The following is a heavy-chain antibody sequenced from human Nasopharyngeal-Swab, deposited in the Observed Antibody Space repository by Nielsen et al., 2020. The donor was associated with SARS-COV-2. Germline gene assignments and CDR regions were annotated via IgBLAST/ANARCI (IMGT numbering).Heavy chain of an antibody. CDR1: GSRFTSYW. D-gene: IGHD3-10*01. CDR2: IDPSDSYT. V-gene: IGHV5-10-1*01. J-gene: IGHJ6*02. Sequence: GGSLRLSCKASGSRFTSYWISWVRQLPGKGLEWMGMIDPSDSYTNYSQSFQGHVTISADTSISTAYLQWSSLKASDTAMYYCAASRGPGSYYYGSGDQSMDVWGQGTTVTVSS. CDR3: AASRGPGSYYYGSGDQSMDV.